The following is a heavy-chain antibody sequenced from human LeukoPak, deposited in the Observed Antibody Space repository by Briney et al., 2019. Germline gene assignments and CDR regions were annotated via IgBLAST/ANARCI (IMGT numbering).Heavy chain of an antibody. CDR3: AKDIRAYYYDSSGYYSRSRYYYYYMDV. J-gene: IGHJ6*03. Sequence: GRSLRLSCAASGFTFDDYAMHWVRHAPGKGLEWVSGITWNSGSIGYADSVKGRFTISRDNAKNSLYLQMNSLRAEDTALYYCAKDIRAYYYDSSGYYSRSRYYYYYMDVWGKGTTVTISS. V-gene: IGHV3-9*01. CDR1: GFTFDDYA. CDR2: ITWNSGSI. D-gene: IGHD3-22*01.